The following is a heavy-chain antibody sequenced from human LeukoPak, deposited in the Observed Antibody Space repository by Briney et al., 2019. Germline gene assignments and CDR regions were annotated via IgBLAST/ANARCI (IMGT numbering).Heavy chain of an antibody. J-gene: IGHJ3*02. V-gene: IGHV3-23*01. CDR3: AKAGPYYDSSGYYFDAFDI. CDR2: ISGSGGST. Sequence: GGSLRLSCAASGFTLSSYAMSWVRQAPGKGLEWVSAISGSGGSTYYADSVKGRFTISRDNSKNTLYLQMNSLRAEDTAVYYCAKAGPYYDSSGYYFDAFDIWGQGTMVTVSS. CDR1: GFTLSSYA. D-gene: IGHD3-22*01.